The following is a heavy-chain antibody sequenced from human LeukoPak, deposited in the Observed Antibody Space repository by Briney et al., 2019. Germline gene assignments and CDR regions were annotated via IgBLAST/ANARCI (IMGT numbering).Heavy chain of an antibody. CDR1: GGSIGSDY. CDR2: IYYTGGT. CDR3: AKYGNSGWVIDN. J-gene: IGHJ4*02. D-gene: IGHD6-19*01. Sequence: PSETLSLTCTVSGGSIGSDYWTWIRHPPGKGLEYIGYIYYTGGTNYNPSPKSRVTISVDTSKNQFSLKLSSVTAADTAVYFCAKYGNSGWVIDNWGQGTLVTVSS. V-gene: IGHV4-59*08.